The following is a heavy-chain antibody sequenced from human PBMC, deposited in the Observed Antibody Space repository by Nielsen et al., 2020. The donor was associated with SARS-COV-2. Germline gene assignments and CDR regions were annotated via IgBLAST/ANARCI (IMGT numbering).Heavy chain of an antibody. V-gene: IGHV3-11*05. J-gene: IGHJ4*02. CDR3: ARGGLGDWQWLVRY. CDR2: ISSSRSYT. D-gene: IGHD6-19*01. Sequence: GESLKISCAASGFTFSDYYMSWIRQAPGKGLEWVSYISSSRSYTNYADSVKGRFTISRDNAKNSLYPQMNSLRAEDTAVYYCARGGLGDWQWLVRYWGQGTLVTVSS. CDR1: GFTFSDYY.